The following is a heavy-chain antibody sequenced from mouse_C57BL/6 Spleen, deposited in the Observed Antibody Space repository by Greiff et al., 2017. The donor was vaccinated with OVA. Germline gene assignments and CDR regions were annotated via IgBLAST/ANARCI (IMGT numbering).Heavy chain of an antibody. CDR1: GYSFTGYY. V-gene: IGHV1-42*01. CDR2: INPSTGGT. CDR3: ARGYYGSRRYVDY. J-gene: IGHJ2*01. D-gene: IGHD1-1*01. Sequence: EVKLVESGPELLKPGASVKISCKASGYSFTGYYMNWVKQSPEKSLEWIGEINPSTGGTTYNQKFKAKATLTVDKSSSTAYMQLKSLTSEDSAVYYCARGYYGSRRYVDYWGQGTTLTVSS.